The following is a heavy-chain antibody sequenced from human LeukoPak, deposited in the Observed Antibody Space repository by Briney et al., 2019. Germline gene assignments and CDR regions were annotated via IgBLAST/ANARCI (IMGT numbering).Heavy chain of an antibody. CDR2: IIPIFGTA. CDR3: ARDNIAARPIIGFDP. Sequence: ASVTVSCKASGGTFSSYAISWVRQAPGQGLEWMGGIIPIFGTANYAQKFQGRVTITADESTSTAYMELSSLRSEDTAVYYCARDNIAARPIIGFDPWGQGTLVTVSS. J-gene: IGHJ5*02. V-gene: IGHV1-69*13. CDR1: GGTFSSYA. D-gene: IGHD6-6*01.